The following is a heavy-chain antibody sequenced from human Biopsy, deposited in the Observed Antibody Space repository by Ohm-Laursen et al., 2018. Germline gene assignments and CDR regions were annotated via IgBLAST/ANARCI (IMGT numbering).Heavy chain of an antibody. CDR3: AKDDYDRVSSGYYFDY. CDR2: ISSTSNHI. CDR1: GFAFSDYS. Sequence: SLRLSCSASGFAFSDYSMNWVCQAPGKGLEWVASISSTSNHIHYVDSVWGRFTISRDNAENSLYLEMNSLRVEDTAVYYCAKDDYDRVSSGYYFDYWGQGTLVSVSS. J-gene: IGHJ4*02. D-gene: IGHD3-10*02. V-gene: IGHV3-21*01.